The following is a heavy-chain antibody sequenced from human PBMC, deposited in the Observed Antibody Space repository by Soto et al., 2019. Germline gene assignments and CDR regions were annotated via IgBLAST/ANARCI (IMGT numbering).Heavy chain of an antibody. CDR2: INHSGST. D-gene: IGHD6-19*01. V-gene: IGHV4-34*01. Sequence: PSETLSLTCAVYGGSFSGYYWSWIRQPPGKGLEWIGEINHSGSTNYNPSLRSRVTISVDTSRNQFSVKLSSVTAADTAVYYCARHRVNPGYSSGWDYRRNFDYWGQGTMVTVSS. J-gene: IGHJ4*02. CDR1: GGSFSGYY. CDR3: ARHRVNPGYSSGWDYRRNFDY.